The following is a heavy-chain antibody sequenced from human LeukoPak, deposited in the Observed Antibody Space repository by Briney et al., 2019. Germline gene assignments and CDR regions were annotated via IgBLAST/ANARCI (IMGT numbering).Heavy chain of an antibody. J-gene: IGHJ5*02. D-gene: IGHD6-19*01. V-gene: IGHV4-38-2*01. CDR3: ARSHSGWQGHNNWFDP. Sequence: SETLSLTCEVSGYSISSDKYWGWVRPPPGKGLEWLGTIYHTGSTFYNPSLKSRVSISVYTSKNQCSLRFTSVTAADTAVYYCARSHSGWQGHNNWFDPWGQGTLVTVSS. CDR1: GYSISSDKY. CDR2: IYHTGST.